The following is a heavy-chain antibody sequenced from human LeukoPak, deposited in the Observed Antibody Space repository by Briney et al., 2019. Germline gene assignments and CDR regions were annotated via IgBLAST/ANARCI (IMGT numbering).Heavy chain of an antibody. D-gene: IGHD6-13*01. CDR2: ISAYNGNT. J-gene: IGHJ4*02. V-gene: IGHV1-18*04. CDR1: GYTFTSYY. Sequence: GASVKVSCKASGYTFTSYYMHWVRQAPGQGLEWMGWISAYNGNTNYAQKLQGRVTMTTDTSTSTAYMELRSLRSDDTAVYYCAREFEQQGNFDYWGQGTLVTVSS. CDR3: AREFEQQGNFDY.